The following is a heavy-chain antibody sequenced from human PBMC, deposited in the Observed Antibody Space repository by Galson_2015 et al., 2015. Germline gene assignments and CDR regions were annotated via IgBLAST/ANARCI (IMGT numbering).Heavy chain of an antibody. CDR3: ARGGGFCTSCYGIDY. V-gene: IGHV3-30-3*01. Sequence: SLRLSCAASGFTFSSYAMHWVRQAPGKGLEWVALISYDGSRDYYADSVKGRFTISRDNAKNSLYLQMNSLRDIDTAVYYCARGGGFCTSCYGIDYWGQGTLVTVSS. CDR1: GFTFSSYA. D-gene: IGHD2-2*01. J-gene: IGHJ4*02. CDR2: ISYDGSRD.